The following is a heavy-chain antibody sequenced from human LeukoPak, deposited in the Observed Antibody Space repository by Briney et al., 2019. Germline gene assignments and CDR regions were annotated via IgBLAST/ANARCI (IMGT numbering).Heavy chain of an antibody. CDR1: RGSISSTYYY. CDR2: IFHSGST. Sequence: PSETLSLTCTVSRGSISSTYYYWGWIRQPPGKGLEWIGSIFHSGSTYYNPSLRSRVTISVDTSKTQFSLKLSSVTAADTAVYYCARVSLAVAHFYYYHYMDVWGKGTTVTVSS. V-gene: IGHV4-39*07. J-gene: IGHJ6*03. CDR3: ARVSLAVAHFYYYHYMDV. D-gene: IGHD6-19*01.